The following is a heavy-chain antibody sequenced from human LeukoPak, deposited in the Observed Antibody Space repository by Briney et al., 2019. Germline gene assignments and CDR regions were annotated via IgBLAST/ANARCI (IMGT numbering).Heavy chain of an antibody. J-gene: IGHJ4*02. Sequence: GGSLRLSCAASGFTFSNYGMHWVRQAPGKGLEWVANIKQDGGEKYYVDSVKGQFTISRDNAKNSLYLQMNSLRPEDTAVYYCAGRGDGNLYYFDHWGQGTLVTASS. CDR2: IKQDGGEK. V-gene: IGHV3-7*04. CDR1: GFTFSNYG. CDR3: AGRGDGNLYYFDH. D-gene: IGHD5-24*01.